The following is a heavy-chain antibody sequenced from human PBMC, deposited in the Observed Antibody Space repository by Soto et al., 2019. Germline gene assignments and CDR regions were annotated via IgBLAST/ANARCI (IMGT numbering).Heavy chain of an antibody. V-gene: IGHV3-15*01. CDR2: IKSKTDGGTA. Sequence: EVQLVASGGGWVKPGESLRLSCAGSGITFSNVRMTWVRQAPGTGLEWLGRIKSKTDGGTADYPAAVKGRFTISRDDSKNMLYLQLNSLKTEDTAVYYCTTDYGWAFDIWGQGTMVTVSS. CDR3: TTDYGWAFDI. CDR1: GITFSNVR. J-gene: IGHJ3*02. D-gene: IGHD4-17*01.